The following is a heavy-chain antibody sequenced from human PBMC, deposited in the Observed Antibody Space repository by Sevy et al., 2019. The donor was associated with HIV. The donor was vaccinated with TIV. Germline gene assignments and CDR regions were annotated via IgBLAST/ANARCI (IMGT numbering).Heavy chain of an antibody. CDR3: AREALYYYDSERHYDDAFDM. CDR1: GFTFSSHY. J-gene: IGHJ3*02. V-gene: IGHV3-7*01. Sequence: GGPLRLSCAASGFTFSSHYMSWLRQAPGKGLEWVADIKQDGSDKFYVESVKGRFTISRDNAKNSLYLQLSSLRAEDTAMYFCAREALYYYDSERHYDDAFDMWGPGTMVTVSS. CDR2: IKQDGSDK. D-gene: IGHD3-22*01.